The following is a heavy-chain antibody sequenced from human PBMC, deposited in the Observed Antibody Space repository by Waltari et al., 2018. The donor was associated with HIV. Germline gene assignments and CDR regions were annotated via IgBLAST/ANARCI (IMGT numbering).Heavy chain of an antibody. CDR1: GGSFSGYY. J-gene: IGHJ4*02. Sequence: QVQLQQWGAGLLKPSETLSLTCAVYGGSFSGYYWILIRQPPGKGLEWIGETKPSGSTNYNPSLKSRVTISVDTSKNQFSLKLSSVTAADTAVYYCARGGTIFGVVIAYFDYWGQGTLVTVSS. CDR2: TKPSGST. CDR3: ARGGTIFGVVIAYFDY. V-gene: IGHV4-34*01. D-gene: IGHD3-3*01.